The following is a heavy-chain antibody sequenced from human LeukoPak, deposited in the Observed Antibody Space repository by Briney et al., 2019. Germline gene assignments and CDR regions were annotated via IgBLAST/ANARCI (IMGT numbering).Heavy chain of an antibody. Sequence: TSETLSLTCTVSGGSISSGSYYWSWIRQPPGKGLEWIGYIYYSGSTKYNPSLKSRVTISVDTSKNQFSLKLSSVTAADTAVYYCARGSDYGDPPFFGPWGQGTLVTVYS. CDR3: ARGSDYGDPPFFGP. CDR1: GGSISSGSYY. J-gene: IGHJ5*02. D-gene: IGHD4-17*01. V-gene: IGHV4-61*01. CDR2: IYYSGST.